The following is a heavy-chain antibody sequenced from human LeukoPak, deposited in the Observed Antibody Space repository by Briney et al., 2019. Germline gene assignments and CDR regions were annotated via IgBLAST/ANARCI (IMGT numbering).Heavy chain of an antibody. J-gene: IGHJ4*02. CDR3: AREGRYFDWLFDY. V-gene: IGHV4-61*02. D-gene: IGHD3-9*01. CDR2: INTVGGT. Sequence: SETLSLTCIVSGDSISRTTYSWSWLRQPAGKGLEWIGRINTVGGTNYNPSLKSRVTISLDTPKNQFSLKLSSVTAADTAVYYCAREGRYFDWLFDYWGQGTLVTVSS. CDR1: GDSISRTTYS.